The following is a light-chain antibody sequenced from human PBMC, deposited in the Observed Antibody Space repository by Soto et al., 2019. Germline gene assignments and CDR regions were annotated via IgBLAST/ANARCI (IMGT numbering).Light chain of an antibody. CDR1: SGDIGSYTY. J-gene: IGLJ2*01. Sequence: QSALTQPASVSGSPGQSITISCTGTSGDIGSYTYVSWYQQYPGKAPKLLISEVTNRPSGVSNRFSGSKSGNTASLTISGLQAEDEAHYYCSSYTSSTTLSIFGGGTQLTVL. CDR2: EVT. V-gene: IGLV2-14*01. CDR3: SSYTSSTTLSI.